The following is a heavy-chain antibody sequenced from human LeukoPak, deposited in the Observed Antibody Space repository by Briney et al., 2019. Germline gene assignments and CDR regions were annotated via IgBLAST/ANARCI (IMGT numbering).Heavy chain of an antibody. CDR1: GGTFSSYA. CDR3: ARGGSEQLAPSPIDV. D-gene: IGHD6-6*01. Sequence: SVKVSCKASGGTFSSYAISWVRQAPGQGLEWMGWIIPIFGTANYAQKFQGRVTITTDESTSTAYMELSSLRSEDTAVYYCARGGSEQLAPSPIDVWGKGTTVTVSS. CDR2: IIPIFGTA. J-gene: IGHJ6*04. V-gene: IGHV1-69*05.